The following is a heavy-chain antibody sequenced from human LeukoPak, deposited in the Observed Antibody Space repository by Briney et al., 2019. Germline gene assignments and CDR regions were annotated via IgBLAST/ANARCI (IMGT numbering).Heavy chain of an antibody. D-gene: IGHD3-22*01. V-gene: IGHV3-74*01. CDR2: INTDGSST. Sequence: PGGSLRLSCAASGFXFSNYWIHWVRQAPGKGLVWLSRINTDGSSTSYADSVKGRFTISRDNAKNTLYLQMNSLRAEDTAVYYCARSLLYYYDSSGPENWGQGSLVTVSS. J-gene: IGHJ4*02. CDR3: ARSLLYYYDSSGPEN. CDR1: GFXFSNYW.